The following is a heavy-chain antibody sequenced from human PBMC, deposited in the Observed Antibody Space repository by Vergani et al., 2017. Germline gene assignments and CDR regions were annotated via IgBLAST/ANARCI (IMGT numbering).Heavy chain of an antibody. Sequence: QVQLVQSGAEVKKPGASMKVSCKASGYSSVDYYMHWLRQAPGQGLGWRGFMKPNTGSTRYEPNFQGRFTMTSATSNTTSYLELNSLRSDDTALYYCERGRIVTSAQGGDWGQGTLVTVAS. V-gene: IGHV1-2*02. CDR1: GYSSVDYY. D-gene: IGHD2-2*01. CDR3: ERGRIVTSAQGGD. J-gene: IGHJ4*02. CDR2: MKPNTGST.